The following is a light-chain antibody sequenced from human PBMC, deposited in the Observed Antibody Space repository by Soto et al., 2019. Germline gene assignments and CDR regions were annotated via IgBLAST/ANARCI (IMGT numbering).Light chain of an antibody. V-gene: IGKV1-13*02. CDR2: DAS. J-gene: IGKJ4*01. Sequence: AIQLPQSPSSLSAAVGDRVTITCRASQGISSALAWYQHKPGRAPRLLIYDASSLQSGVSSMFSGSESGTDFTLTNSSLQPEDFVTYYCQQFQSYALTVGGGTKLEIK. CDR3: QQFQSYALT. CDR1: QGISSA.